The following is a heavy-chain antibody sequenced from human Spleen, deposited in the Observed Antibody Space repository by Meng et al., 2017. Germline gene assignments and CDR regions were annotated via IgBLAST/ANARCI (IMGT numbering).Heavy chain of an antibody. Sequence: LQSWVAGLLNPSVTLSPTCVVVGWTFSDYYWRWFRQPPGKGLEWIGSIYYSGSTYYNPSLKSRVTISVDTSKNQFSLKLSSVTAADTAVYYCASNSGWYFVVPFDIWGQGTMVTVSS. J-gene: IGHJ3*02. V-gene: IGHV4-34*01. D-gene: IGHD6-19*01. CDR3: ASNSGWYFVVPFDI. CDR2: IYYSGST. CDR1: GWTFSDYY.